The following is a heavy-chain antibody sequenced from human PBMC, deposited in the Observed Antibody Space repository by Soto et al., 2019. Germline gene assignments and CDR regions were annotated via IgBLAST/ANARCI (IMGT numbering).Heavy chain of an antibody. V-gene: IGHV5-51*01. CDR1: GYNFTNYW. CDR2: IYPGDSDT. CDR3: AGGGVRGVVTRTRDYYGMDV. Sequence: PGVSLKISYKGSGYNFTNYWIGWVRQMPGKGLESMGIIYPGDSDTRYSPSFQGQVTISADKSISTAYLQWSSPKASVTAMYYCAGGGVRGVVTRTRDYYGMDVWGQGTTVTVSS. J-gene: IGHJ6*02. D-gene: IGHD3-10*01.